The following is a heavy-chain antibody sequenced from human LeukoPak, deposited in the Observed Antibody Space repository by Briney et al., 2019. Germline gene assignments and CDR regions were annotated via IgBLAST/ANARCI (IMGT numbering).Heavy chain of an antibody. CDR1: GFTFSSYE. Sequence: QSGGSLRLSCAASGFTFSSYEMNWVRQAPGKGLEWVSYISSSGSTIYYADSVKGRFTISRDNSKNTLYLQMNSLRAEDTAVYYCAKNMVRGVITWSWFDPWGQGTLVTVSS. CDR2: ISSSGSTI. V-gene: IGHV3-48*03. CDR3: AKNMVRGVITWSWFDP. D-gene: IGHD3-10*01. J-gene: IGHJ5*02.